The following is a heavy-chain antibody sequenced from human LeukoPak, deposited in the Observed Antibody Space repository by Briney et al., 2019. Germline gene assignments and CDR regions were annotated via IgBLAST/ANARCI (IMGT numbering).Heavy chain of an antibody. Sequence: GGSLRLSCAASGFTFSVYYMSWIRQAPGKGLEWVSYISSSGSTIYYADSVKGRFTISRDNSKNTLYLQMNSLRAEDTAVYYCAKYPATYSSGWFLDYWGQGTLVTVSS. CDR3: AKYPATYSSGWFLDY. D-gene: IGHD6-19*01. V-gene: IGHV3-11*01. CDR2: ISSSGSTI. CDR1: GFTFSVYY. J-gene: IGHJ4*02.